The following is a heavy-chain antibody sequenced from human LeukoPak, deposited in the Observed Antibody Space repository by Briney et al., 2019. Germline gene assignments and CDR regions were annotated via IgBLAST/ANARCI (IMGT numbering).Heavy chain of an antibody. J-gene: IGHJ5*02. Sequence: GASVKVSCKASGYTFTGYYMHWVRQAPGQGLEWMGWINPNSGGTNYAQKFQGRVTMTRDTSISTAYMELSRLRSDDTAVYYCARSWGSATVTTRWFDPWGQGTLVTVSS. V-gene: IGHV1-2*02. CDR3: ARSWGSATVTTRWFDP. CDR2: INPNSGGT. CDR1: GYTFTGYY. D-gene: IGHD4-17*01.